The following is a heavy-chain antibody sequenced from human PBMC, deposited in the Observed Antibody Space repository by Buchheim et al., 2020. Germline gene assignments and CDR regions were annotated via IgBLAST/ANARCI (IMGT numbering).Heavy chain of an antibody. CDR3: ASSGGPHYYYGMDV. CDR1: GFTFSSYS. Sequence: EVQLVESGGDLVQPGGSLRLSCAASGFTFSSYSMNWVRQAPGKGLEWVSYISSSSSTIYYADYVKGRFTISRDNAKNSLYLQMNSLRAEDTAVYYCASSGGPHYYYGMDVWGQGTT. J-gene: IGHJ6*02. D-gene: IGHD1-26*01. CDR2: ISSSSSTI. V-gene: IGHV3-48*01.